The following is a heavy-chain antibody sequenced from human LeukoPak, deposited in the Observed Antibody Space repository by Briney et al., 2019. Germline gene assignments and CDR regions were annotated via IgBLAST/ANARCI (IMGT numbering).Heavy chain of an antibody. J-gene: IGHJ4*02. CDR1: GYSFTSYW. CDR2: IYPGDSDT. Sequence: GESLKISRKGSGYSFTSYWIGWVRQMPGKGLEWMGIIYPGDSDTIYSPSFQGLVTISADKSISTAYLQWSSLKASDTAMYYCARHVDSGTYYFQYWGQGTLVTVSP. CDR3: ARHVDSGTYYFQY. V-gene: IGHV5-51*01. D-gene: IGHD1-26*01.